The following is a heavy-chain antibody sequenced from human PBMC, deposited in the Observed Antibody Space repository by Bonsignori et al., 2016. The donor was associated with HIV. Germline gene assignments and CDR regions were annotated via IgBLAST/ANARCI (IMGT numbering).Heavy chain of an antibody. CDR2: IYTSGST. CDR1: GGSISSYY. CDR3: ARVGSYDFWSGYYTGFDY. V-gene: IGHV4-4*07. Sequence: SETLSLTCTVSGGSISSYYWSWIRQPAGKGLEWIGRIYTSGSTNYNPSLKSRVTMSVDTSKNQFSLKLSSVTAADTAVYYCARVGSYDFWSGYYTGFDYWGQGTLVTVSS. D-gene: IGHD3-3*01. J-gene: IGHJ4*02.